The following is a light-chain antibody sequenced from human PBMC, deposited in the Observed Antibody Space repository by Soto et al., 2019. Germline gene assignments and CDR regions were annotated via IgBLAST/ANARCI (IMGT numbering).Light chain of an antibody. CDR2: GAS. Sequence: DSQMSESASFLSASVGDRVTITCRASQSMGKHLNWYQQKPGKAPKFLIYGASTLQSGFPSRFSGSGSGTDFTLTVNSLQPEDFATYYCQHSYSSPTTSGQGTRLEFK. CDR1: QSMGKH. J-gene: IGKJ5*01. CDR3: QHSYSSPTT. V-gene: IGKV1-39*01.